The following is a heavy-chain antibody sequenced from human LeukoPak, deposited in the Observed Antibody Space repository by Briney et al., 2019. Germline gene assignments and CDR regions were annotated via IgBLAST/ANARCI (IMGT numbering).Heavy chain of an antibody. V-gene: IGHV1-18*01. Sequence: ASVKVSCKASGYTFTSYGISWVRQAPGQGLEWMGWISAYNGNTNYAQKLQGRVTMTEDTSTDTAYMELSSLRSEDTAVYYCATGESWGFGLNYWGQGTLVTVSS. J-gene: IGHJ4*02. CDR3: ATGESWGFGLNY. CDR1: GYTFTSYG. CDR2: ISAYNGNT. D-gene: IGHD7-27*01.